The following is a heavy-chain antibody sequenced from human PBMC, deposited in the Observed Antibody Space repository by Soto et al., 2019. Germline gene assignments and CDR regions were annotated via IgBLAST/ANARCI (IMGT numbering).Heavy chain of an antibody. CDR1: GFNFDDYG. D-gene: IGHD5-12*01. CDR3: ARRISCYDHYFDT. J-gene: IGHJ4*02. CDR2: INWNSNSR. Sequence: EVQLVESGGGVVRPGGSLRLSCAASGFNFDDYGMSWVRQAPGKGLEWVSGINWNSNSRGYADSVKGRFTISRDNVQNSLYLEMTCLRPEDTSFSYCARRISCYDHYFDTCGQGTLVTVSS. V-gene: IGHV3-20*04.